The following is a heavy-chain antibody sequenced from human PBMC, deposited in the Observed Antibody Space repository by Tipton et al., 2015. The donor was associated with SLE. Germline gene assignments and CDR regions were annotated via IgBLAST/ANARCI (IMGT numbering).Heavy chain of an antibody. Sequence: TLSLTCTVSGASISSTSYSWGWIRQPPGKGLEWIGGLYSSGSTNYNPSLKSRVTISADTSKNQFSLKVSSVTAADSAVYYCARAGILTGYYPYFDYWGQGTLVTVSS. CDR1: GASISSTSYS. D-gene: IGHD3-9*01. CDR3: ARAGILTGYYPYFDY. J-gene: IGHJ4*02. V-gene: IGHV4-39*07. CDR2: LYSSGST.